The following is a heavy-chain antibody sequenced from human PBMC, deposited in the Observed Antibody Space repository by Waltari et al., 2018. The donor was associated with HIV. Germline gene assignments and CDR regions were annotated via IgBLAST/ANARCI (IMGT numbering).Heavy chain of an antibody. CDR1: GFTFTSSA. CDR3: AAPSDPTVTRGIFDY. J-gene: IGHJ4*02. CDR2: VVVGSGNA. V-gene: IGHV1-58*01. Sequence: QMQLVQSGPEVKKPGTSVKVSCKASGFTFTSSAVQWVRQARGQRLEGIGWVVVGSGNANYAQKCQEIVTMTRDMSTSTAYMELSSLRSEDTAVYYCAAPSDPTVTRGIFDYWGQGTLVTVSS. D-gene: IGHD4-4*01.